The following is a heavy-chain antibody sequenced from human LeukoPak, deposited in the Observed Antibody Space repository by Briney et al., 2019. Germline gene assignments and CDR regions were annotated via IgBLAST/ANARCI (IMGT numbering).Heavy chain of an antibody. CDR1: GFTFSDYY. D-gene: IGHD6-6*01. CDR2: ISISGTTT. Sequence: GGSLRLSCAASGFTFSDYYMSWIRQAPGKGLEWVSYISISGTTTYYGDSLKGRFTISRDNSKNTLYLQMNSLRAEDTAVYYCAKGSFSSSSDYWGQGTLVTVSS. V-gene: IGHV3-11*04. J-gene: IGHJ4*02. CDR3: AKGSFSSSSDY.